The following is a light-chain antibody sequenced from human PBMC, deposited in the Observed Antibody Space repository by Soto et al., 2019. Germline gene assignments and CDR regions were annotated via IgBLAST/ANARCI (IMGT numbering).Light chain of an antibody. V-gene: IGLV1-44*01. CDR1: SSNIGSNA. CDR3: AAWDDSLNGRV. CDR2: SNN. Sequence: CSGRSSNIGSNAVNWYQQLPGTAPKLLIYSNNQRPSGVPDRFSGSKSGTSASLAISGLQSEDEADYYSAAWDDSLNGRVFGGGTKVTVL. J-gene: IGLJ2*01.